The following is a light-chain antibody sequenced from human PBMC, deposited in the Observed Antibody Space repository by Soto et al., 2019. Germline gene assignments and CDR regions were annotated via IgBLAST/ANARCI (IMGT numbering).Light chain of an antibody. CDR1: QGISNY. Sequence: DIQMTQSPASLSASAGDRVTITCQASQGISNYLNWYQQKPGKAPKLLIFDASNLETGVPSRFSGSGSGTDFSFSISSLQPEDIATYYCQQLESYPSTFGGGTKVEIK. CDR2: DAS. J-gene: IGKJ4*01. CDR3: QQLESYPST. V-gene: IGKV1-33*01.